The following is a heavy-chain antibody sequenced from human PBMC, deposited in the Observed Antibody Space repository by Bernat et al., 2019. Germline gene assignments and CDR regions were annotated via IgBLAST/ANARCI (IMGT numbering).Heavy chain of an antibody. Sequence: QVQLVQSGAEVKKPGSSVKVSCKASGGTFSSYTISWVRQAPGQGLEWMGRIIPILGIANYAQKFQGRVTITADKSTGTAYMELSSLRSEDTAVYYCARTIRGQQLVQSLDPWGQGTLVTVSS. CDR3: ARTIRGQQLVQSLDP. D-gene: IGHD6-13*01. CDR2: IIPILGIA. V-gene: IGHV1-69*02. J-gene: IGHJ5*02. CDR1: GGTFSSYT.